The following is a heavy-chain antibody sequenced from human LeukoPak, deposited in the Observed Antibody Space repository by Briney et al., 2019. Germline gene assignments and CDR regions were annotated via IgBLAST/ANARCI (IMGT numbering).Heavy chain of an antibody. D-gene: IGHD3-9*01. CDR3: AKGGGFDWLNYYYMDV. CDR1: GFTFSNYG. Sequence: RGSLRDSCAASGFTFSNYGMNWGRQAPGERLGWVSALSSGGGRTYYADSVKGRFTISRDNSQNTLYLQMSSVRAEDTAVYYCAKGGGFDWLNYYYMDVWGKGTTVIISS. J-gene: IGHJ6*03. CDR2: LSSGGGRT. V-gene: IGHV3-23*01.